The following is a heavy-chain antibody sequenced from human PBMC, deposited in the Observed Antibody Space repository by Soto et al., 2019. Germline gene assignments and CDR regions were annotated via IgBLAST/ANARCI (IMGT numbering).Heavy chain of an antibody. D-gene: IGHD2-2*01. J-gene: IGHJ5*02. CDR2: INHSGST. CDR1: GGSFSGYY. CDR3: ARGRYCSSTSCHRRSWFDP. V-gene: IGHV4-34*01. Sequence: SETLSLTCAVYGGSFSGYYWSWIRQPPGKGLEWIGEINHSGSTNYNPSLKSRVTISVDTSKNQFSLKLSSVTAADTAVYYCARGRYCSSTSCHRRSWFDPWGQGTLVTVSS.